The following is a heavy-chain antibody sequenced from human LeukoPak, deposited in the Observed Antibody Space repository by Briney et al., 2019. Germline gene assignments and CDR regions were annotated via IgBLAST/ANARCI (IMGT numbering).Heavy chain of an antibody. CDR2: IYYSGST. Sequence: SETLSLTCAVSGGSISSSNWWSWVRQPPGKGLEWIGSIYYSGSTYYNPSLKSRVTISVDTSKNQFSLKLSSVTAADTAVYYCARVDATVKSFDYWGQGTLVTVSS. D-gene: IGHD4-17*01. CDR3: ARVDATVKSFDY. V-gene: IGHV4-4*02. J-gene: IGHJ4*02. CDR1: GGSISSSNW.